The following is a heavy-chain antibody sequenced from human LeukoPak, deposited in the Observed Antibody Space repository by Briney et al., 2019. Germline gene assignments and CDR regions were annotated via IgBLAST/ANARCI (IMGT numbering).Heavy chain of an antibody. CDR2: IYYSGST. J-gene: IGHJ5*02. V-gene: IGHV4-39*01. D-gene: IGHD3-10*01. CDR1: GGSISSSSYY. Sequence: PSETLSLTCTVSGGSISSSSYYWGWIRQPPGKGLEWIGSIYYSGSTYYNPSLKSRVTISVDTSKNQFSLKLSSVTAADTAVYYCARLTMVRGVIIRFDPWGQGTLVTVSS. CDR3: ARLTMVRGVIIRFDP.